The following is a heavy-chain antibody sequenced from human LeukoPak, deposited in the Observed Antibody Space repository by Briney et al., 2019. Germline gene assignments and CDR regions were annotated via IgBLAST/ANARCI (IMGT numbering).Heavy chain of an antibody. CDR1: GGSISSSSYY. Sequence: PSETLSLTCTGSGGSISSSSYYWGWIRQPPGKGLEWIGSIYYSGSTYYNPSLKSRVTISVDTSKNQFSLKLSSVTAADTAVYYCARPRGTNGVPNRIWYFDLWGRGTLVTVSS. CDR2: IYYSGST. J-gene: IGHJ2*01. CDR3: ARPRGTNGVPNRIWYFDL. V-gene: IGHV4-39*01. D-gene: IGHD2-8*01.